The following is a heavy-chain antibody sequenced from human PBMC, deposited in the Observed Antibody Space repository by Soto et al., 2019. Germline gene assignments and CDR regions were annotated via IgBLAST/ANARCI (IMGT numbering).Heavy chain of an antibody. J-gene: IGHJ6*03. CDR2: IYYSGST. CDR3: ARSYRRYCSGGSCYSYYYYYMDV. Sequence: QVQLQESGPGLVKPSETLSLTCTVSGGSISSYYWSWIRQPPGKGLEWIGYIYYSGSTNYNPSLKSRVTISVDTSKNQFSLQLSSVTAADTAVYYCARSYRRYCSGGSCYSYYYYYMDVWGEGTTVTVSS. V-gene: IGHV4-59*01. D-gene: IGHD2-15*01. CDR1: GGSISSYY.